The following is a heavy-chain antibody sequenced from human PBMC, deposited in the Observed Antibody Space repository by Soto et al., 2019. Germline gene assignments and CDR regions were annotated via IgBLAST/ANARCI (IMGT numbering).Heavy chain of an antibody. CDR3: ARGFNA. CDR2: IYYSGST. J-gene: IGHJ5*02. CDR1: GGSISSYY. Sequence: SETLSLTCTVSGGSISSYYWSWIRQPPGKGLEWIGYIYYSGSTNYNPSLKSRVTISVDASKNQFSLKLSSVTAADTAVYYCARGFNAWGQGTLVTVSS. V-gene: IGHV4-59*01.